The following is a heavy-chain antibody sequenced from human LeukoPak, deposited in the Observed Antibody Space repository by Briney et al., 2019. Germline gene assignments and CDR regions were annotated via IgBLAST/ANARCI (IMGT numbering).Heavy chain of an antibody. CDR2: INPRGGST. J-gene: IGHJ4*02. V-gene: IGHV1-46*03. D-gene: IGHD6-6*01. CDR3: ARDQGHGSSGYYFDY. CDR1: GYTFTSYY. Sequence: GASVKVSCKASGYTFTSYYMHWVRQAPGQGLEWMGIINPRGGSTSYAQKFQGRVTMTRDTSTSTVYMELSSLRSEDTAVYYCARDQGHGSSGYYFDYWGQGTLVTVSS.